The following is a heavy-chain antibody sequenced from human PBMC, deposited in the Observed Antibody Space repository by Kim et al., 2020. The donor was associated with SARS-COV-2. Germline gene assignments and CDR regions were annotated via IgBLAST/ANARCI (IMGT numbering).Heavy chain of an antibody. CDR1: GFTFSDSA. CDR3: TRVPGTPLAFWDAFG. CDR2: IRSKANGYAT. Sequence: GGSLRLSCGASGFTFSDSAMHWVRQASGKGLEWVGRIRSKANGYATAYIESVRGRFTISRDDSRNTAYLQMNSLKTEDTAVYYCTRVPGTPLAFWDAFG. D-gene: IGHD1-1*01. J-gene: IGHJ3*02. V-gene: IGHV3-73*01.